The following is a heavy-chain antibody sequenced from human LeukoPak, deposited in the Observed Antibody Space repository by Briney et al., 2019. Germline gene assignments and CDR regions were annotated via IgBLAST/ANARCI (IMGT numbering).Heavy chain of an antibody. CDR1: GFTFGDYA. CDR3: TREADSSGWYWCSDY. D-gene: IGHD6-19*01. Sequence: GGSLRLSCTASGFTFGDYAMSWFRQAPGKGLEWVGFIRSKAYGGTTEYAASVKGRFTISRDDSKSIAYLQMNSLKTEDTAVYYCTREADSSGWYWCSDYWGQGTLVTVSS. V-gene: IGHV3-49*03. J-gene: IGHJ4*02. CDR2: IRSKAYGGTT.